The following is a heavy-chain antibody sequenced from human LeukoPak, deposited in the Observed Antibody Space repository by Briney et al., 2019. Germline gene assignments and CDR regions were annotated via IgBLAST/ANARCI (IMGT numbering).Heavy chain of an antibody. V-gene: IGHV4-30-2*01. CDR1: GGSISSGGYS. Sequence: SQTLSLTCVVSGGSISSGGYSWSWIRQPPGKGLEWIWYIFHSGSTYYNPSLKSRVTMSVDRSKNQFSLELSSVTAADTAVYFCVRNQAVAGIRYYFDYWGQRTLVTVSS. D-gene: IGHD6-19*01. CDR2: IFHSGST. CDR3: VRNQAVAGIRYYFDY. J-gene: IGHJ4*02.